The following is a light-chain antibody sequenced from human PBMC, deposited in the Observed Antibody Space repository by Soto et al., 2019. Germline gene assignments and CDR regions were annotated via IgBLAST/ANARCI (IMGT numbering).Light chain of an antibody. CDR3: QQYNNCGTWT. CDR2: KAS. V-gene: IGKV1-5*03. CDR1: QSISGW. J-gene: IGKJ1*01. Sequence: DIQMTQSPSTLSASVGDRVTITCRASQSISGWLAWYQQNPGKAPKLLIYKASTLESGVPSRFSGSGSGTEFTLTISSLQPDDFATYYCQQYNNCGTWTFGQGTKVEIK.